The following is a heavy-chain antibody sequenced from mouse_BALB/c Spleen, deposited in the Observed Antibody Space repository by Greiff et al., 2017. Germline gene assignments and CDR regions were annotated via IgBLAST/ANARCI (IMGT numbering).Heavy chain of an antibody. V-gene: IGHV1-7*01. CDR3: AREDGNYFDY. CDR1: GYTFTSYW. Sequence: QVQLQQSGAELAKPGASVKMSCKASGYTFTSYWMHWVKQRPGQGLEWIGYINPSTGYTEYNQKFKDKATLTADKSSNTAYMQLSSLTSEDSAVYYCAREDGNYFDYWGQGTTLTVSS. J-gene: IGHJ2*01. D-gene: IGHD2-1*01. CDR2: INPSTGYT.